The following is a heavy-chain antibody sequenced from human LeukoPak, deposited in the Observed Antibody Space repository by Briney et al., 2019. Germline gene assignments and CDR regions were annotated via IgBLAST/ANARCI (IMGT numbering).Heavy chain of an antibody. Sequence: SETLSLTCSVSGDSISRYYWNWIRQPAGRGLEWIGRIFTGGFINYNPSLSSRVTVSLDTSKNQVSLKLTSVAAADTAVYYCARHSMLSSTYFGVSDIWGQGTTVTVSS. CDR1: GDSISRYY. CDR2: IFTGGFI. J-gene: IGHJ3*02. CDR3: ARHSMLSSTYFGVSDI. D-gene: IGHD6-13*01. V-gene: IGHV4-4*07.